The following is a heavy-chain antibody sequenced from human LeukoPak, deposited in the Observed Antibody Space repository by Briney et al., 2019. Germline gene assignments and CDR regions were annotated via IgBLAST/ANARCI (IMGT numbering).Heavy chain of an antibody. D-gene: IGHD5-18*01. CDR3: ARDFKWDTYAFDI. CDR2: INPSVGST. Sequence: ASVKVSCKASGYTFTSYYMHWVRQAPGQGLEWMGIINPSVGSTSYAQKFQGRDTITMDTSTSTVYMELSSLRSEDTAVYYCARDFKWDTYAFDIWGQGTMVTVSS. J-gene: IGHJ3*02. CDR1: GYTFTSYY. V-gene: IGHV1-46*01.